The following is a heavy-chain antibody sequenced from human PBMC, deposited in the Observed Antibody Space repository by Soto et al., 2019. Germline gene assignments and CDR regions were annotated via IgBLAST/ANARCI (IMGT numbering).Heavy chain of an antibody. J-gene: IGHJ6*02. D-gene: IGHD2-2*01. CDR3: AIPYHHLHYYGMDV. CDR1: GYTFTSYG. CDR2: ISAYNGNT. V-gene: IGHV1-18*01. Sequence: EASVKVSCKASGYTFTSYGISWVRQAPGQGLEWMGWISAYNGNTNYAQKLQGRVTMTTDTSTSTAYMELRSLRSDDTAVYYCAIPYHHLHYYGMDVWGQGTTVTVSS.